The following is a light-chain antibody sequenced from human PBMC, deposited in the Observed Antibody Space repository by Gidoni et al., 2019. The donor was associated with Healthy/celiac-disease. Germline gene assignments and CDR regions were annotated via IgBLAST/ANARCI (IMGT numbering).Light chain of an antibody. CDR2: AAS. Sequence: DIQMTQSPSSLSASVGDRVTITCRASQSISSYLNWYQQKPGKAPKLLIYAASSLQSGVPSRFSGSGSGTDFTLTISSLQPEDFATDYCQQSPGPFGQGTRLEIK. CDR1: QSISSY. J-gene: IGKJ5*01. V-gene: IGKV1-39*01. CDR3: QQSPGP.